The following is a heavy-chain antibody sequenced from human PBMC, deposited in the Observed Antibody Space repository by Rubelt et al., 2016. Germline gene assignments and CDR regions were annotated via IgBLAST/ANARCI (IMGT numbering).Heavy chain of an antibody. J-gene: IGHJ4*02. D-gene: IGHD1-26*01. CDR2: ISSSGRAI. CDR3: ASEGDSGSYYPR. CDR1: GGSFSGYY. V-gene: IGHV3-11*04. Sequence: QVQLQLWGAGLLKPSETLSLTCAVYGGSFSGYYWSWIRQAPGKGLEWVSYISSSGRAIYYADSVKGRFTISRANAKNSLYLQMNSLGAEDTAVYYCASEGDSGSYYPRWGQGTLVTVSS.